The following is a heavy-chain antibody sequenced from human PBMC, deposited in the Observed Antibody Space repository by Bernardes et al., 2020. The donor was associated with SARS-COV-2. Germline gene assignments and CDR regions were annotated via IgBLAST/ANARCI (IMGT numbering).Heavy chain of an antibody. J-gene: IGHJ5*02. CDR3: ARRTRITKIVIAVVGWFDP. Sequence: SETLSLTCSVYGGSFSGYYWSWIRQPPGKGLEWIGEINHSGSTNYNPFLKSRVTISVDTSKNQFSLKLSSVTAADTAVYYCARRTRITKIVIAVVGWFDPWGQGTLITVSS. CDR2: INHSGST. V-gene: IGHV4-34*01. CDR1: GGSFSGYY. D-gene: IGHD3-22*01.